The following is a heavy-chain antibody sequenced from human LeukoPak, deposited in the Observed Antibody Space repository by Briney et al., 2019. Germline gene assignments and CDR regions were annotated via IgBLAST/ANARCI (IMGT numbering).Heavy chain of an antibody. V-gene: IGHV3-7*01. Sequence: PGGSLRLSCAASGFTFSTYWMTWVRQAPGKGLEWVANIKEDGSEKYYVDSVKGRFTISRDNAKNSLYLQMNSLRAEDTAVYYCARDLVGSVSPSPPSFWGQGTLVTVSS. CDR3: ARDLVGSVSPSPPSF. D-gene: IGHD1-26*01. CDR2: IKEDGSEK. J-gene: IGHJ4*02. CDR1: GFTFSTYW.